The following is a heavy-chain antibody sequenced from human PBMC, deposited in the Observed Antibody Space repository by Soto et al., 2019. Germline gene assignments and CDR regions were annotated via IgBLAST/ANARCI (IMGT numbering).Heavy chain of an antibody. D-gene: IGHD2-15*01. CDR1: GFTFSSYG. V-gene: IGHV3-30*18. CDR2: ISYDGSNK. CDR3: AKDCSSGGSCYSHY. Sequence: PGGSLRLSCAASGFTFSSYGMHWVRQAPGKGLEWVAVISYDGSNKYYADSVKGRFTTSRDNSKNTLYLQMNSLRAEDTAVYYCAKDCSSGGSCYSHYWGQGTLVTVSS. J-gene: IGHJ4*02.